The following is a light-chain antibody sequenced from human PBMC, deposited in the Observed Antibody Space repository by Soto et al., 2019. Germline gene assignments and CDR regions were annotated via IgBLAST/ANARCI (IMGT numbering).Light chain of an antibody. CDR3: QQYNYRRT. V-gene: IGKV1-5*03. CDR2: KAS. CDR1: QSISSW. Sequence: DIQMTQSPSTLSASVGDRVTITCRASQSISSWLAWYPQKPGKAPKLLIYKASSLESGVPSRFSGSGSGTEFTLTISSLQPEDFATYYCQQYNYRRTFGQGTKVDIK. J-gene: IGKJ1*01.